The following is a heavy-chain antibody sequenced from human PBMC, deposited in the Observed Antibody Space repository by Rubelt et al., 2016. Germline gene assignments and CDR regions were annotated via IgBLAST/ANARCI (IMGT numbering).Heavy chain of an antibody. V-gene: IGHV4-31*11. CDR2: IYYNGRT. CDR3: ANGGVSYGRFYVDA. CDR1: GVSVSTPDHY. Sequence: QVQLHESGPGLVKPSQTLSLTCAVSGVSVSTPDHYWSWIRQQGMGLEWIGHIYYNGRTDSNPSLRRRISISLHTAENRFSLTLHSVTAAETAVYYGANGGVSYGRFYVDAWGQGTLVTVSS. D-gene: IGHD3-16*01. J-gene: IGHJ4*02.